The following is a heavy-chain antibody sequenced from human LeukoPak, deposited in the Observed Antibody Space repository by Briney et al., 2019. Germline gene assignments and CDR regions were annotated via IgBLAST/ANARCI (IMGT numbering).Heavy chain of an antibody. V-gene: IGHV1-8*03. CDR2: MNPNSGNT. CDR1: GYTFTSYD. J-gene: IGHJ6*03. D-gene: IGHD6-13*01. Sequence: ASVKVSCKASGYTFTSYDINWVRQATGQGLEWMGWMNPNSGNTGYAQKFQGRVTITRNTSISTAYMELSSLRSEDTAVYYCARVQQGSAYYYMDVWGKGTTVTVSS. CDR3: ARVQQGSAYYYMDV.